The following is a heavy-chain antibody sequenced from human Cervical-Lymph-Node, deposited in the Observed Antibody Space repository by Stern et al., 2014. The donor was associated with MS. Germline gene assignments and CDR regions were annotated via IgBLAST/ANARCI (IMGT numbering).Heavy chain of an antibody. V-gene: IGHV3-74*02. D-gene: IGHD3-10*01. CDR1: GFTFRNYG. CDR3: TKDTYGPEDY. J-gene: IGHJ4*02. Sequence: EVQLVESGGGLVQPGGSLRRSCVASGFTFRNYGMHWVRQGPGKGLVWVARINRDGTTITHADSVKGRFTISRDNAKNTLYLQMNSLRVEDTAVYYCTKDTYGPEDYWGQGTSVTVSS. CDR2: INRDGTTI.